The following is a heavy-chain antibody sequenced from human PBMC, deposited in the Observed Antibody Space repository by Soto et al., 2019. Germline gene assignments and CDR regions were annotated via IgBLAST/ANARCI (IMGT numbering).Heavy chain of an antibody. D-gene: IGHD3-10*01. CDR2: INVYNGNT. CDR3: ARGVGSGSYYTQYTWFDP. Sequence: ASVKVSCKASGYTFTNYVISWVRQAPGQGLEWMGWINVYNGNTKYTQKVQGRVTMTTDTSTSTAYMELRSLRSDDTAVYYCARGVGSGSYYTQYTWFDPWGQGTLVTVSS. CDR1: GYTFTNYV. V-gene: IGHV1-18*01. J-gene: IGHJ5*02.